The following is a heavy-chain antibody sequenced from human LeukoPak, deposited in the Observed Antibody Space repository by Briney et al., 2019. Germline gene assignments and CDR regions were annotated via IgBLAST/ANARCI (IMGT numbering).Heavy chain of an antibody. Sequence: SETLSLTCTVSGGAITNYYWSWIRQPPGKGLEGIGYIYYSGSTNYNPSLKSRVTISVDPSKNQFSLNLRSVTPADTAVNSCARSPGLEGKGSRAAFDNWGQGTLATVSS. CDR2: IYYSGST. V-gene: IGHV4-59*08. D-gene: IGHD1-26*01. J-gene: IGHJ4*02. CDR1: GGAITNYY. CDR3: ARSPGLEGKGSRAAFDN.